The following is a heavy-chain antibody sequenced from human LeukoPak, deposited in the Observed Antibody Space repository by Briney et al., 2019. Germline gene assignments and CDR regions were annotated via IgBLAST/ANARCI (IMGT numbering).Heavy chain of an antibody. D-gene: IGHD3-22*01. V-gene: IGHV3-21*01. Sequence: GGSLRLSCAASGFTFSSYSMNWVRQAPGKGLEWVSSISSSSSYIYYADSVEGRFTISRDNAKNSLYLQMSSLRAEDTAVYYCARDYYDSPDAFDIWGQGTMVTVSS. CDR3: ARDYYDSPDAFDI. CDR2: ISSSSSYI. CDR1: GFTFSSYS. J-gene: IGHJ3*02.